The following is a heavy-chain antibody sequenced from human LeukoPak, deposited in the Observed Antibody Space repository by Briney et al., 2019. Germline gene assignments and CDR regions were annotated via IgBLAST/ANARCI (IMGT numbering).Heavy chain of an antibody. V-gene: IGHV3-30*18. Sequence: PGGSLRLSCAASGFTFSSYGMHWVRQAPGKGLEGVAVISYDGSNKYYADSVKGRFTISRDNSQNTLYVQMNSLRAEDTAVYYCAKDEGMAGRPRGLDYWGQGTLATVSS. CDR1: GFTFSSYG. CDR2: ISYDGSNK. J-gene: IGHJ4*02. D-gene: IGHD6-13*01. CDR3: AKDEGMAGRPRGLDY.